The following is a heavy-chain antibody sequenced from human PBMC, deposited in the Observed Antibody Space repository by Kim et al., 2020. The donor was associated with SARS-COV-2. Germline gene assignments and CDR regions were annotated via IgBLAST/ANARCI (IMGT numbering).Heavy chain of an antibody. CDR1: GGSISSYY. V-gene: IGHV4-59*13. CDR3: ARGRSGETATHDFWSGYRTLRWFDP. CDR2: IYYSGST. J-gene: IGHJ5*02. D-gene: IGHD3-3*01. Sequence: SETLSLTCTVSGGSISSYYWSWIRQPPGKGLEWIGYIYYSGSTNYNPSLKSRVTISVDTSKNQFSLKLSSVTAADTAVYYCARGRSGETATHDFWSGYRTLRWFDPWGQGTLVTVSS.